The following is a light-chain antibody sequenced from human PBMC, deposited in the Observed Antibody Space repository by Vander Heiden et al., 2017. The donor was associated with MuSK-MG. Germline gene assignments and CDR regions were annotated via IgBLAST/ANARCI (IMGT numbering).Light chain of an antibody. J-gene: IGLJ2*01. CDR3: ISYSGSTQVV. CDR1: SSDVGGYNS. Sequence: QSALTQPPSASGSPGQSVTISCTGTSSDVGGYNSVSWYQQHPGKAPKLMMYEVTKRPSGVPDRFSGSKSGNTASLTVSGLQAADEAHYYCISYSGSTQVVIGGGTKL. CDR2: EVT. V-gene: IGLV2-8*01.